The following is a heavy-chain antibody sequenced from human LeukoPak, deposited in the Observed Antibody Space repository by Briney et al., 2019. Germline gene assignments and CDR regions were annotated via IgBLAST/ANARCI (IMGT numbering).Heavy chain of an antibody. CDR3: ARYDVWGSYRAFDY. D-gene: IGHD3-16*02. J-gene: IGHJ4*02. CDR1: NYSISTDYY. CDR2: MYHSGST. Sequence: SETLSLTCTVSNYSISTDYYWGWIRQPPGKGLEWIGTMYHSGSTYYNPSLKSRVTISVDTSKNQFSLKLSSVAAADTAVYYCARYDVWGSYRAFDYWGQGTLVTVSS. V-gene: IGHV4-38-2*02.